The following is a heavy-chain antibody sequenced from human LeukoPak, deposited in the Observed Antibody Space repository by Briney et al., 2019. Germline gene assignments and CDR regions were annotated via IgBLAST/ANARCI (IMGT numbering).Heavy chain of an antibody. CDR3: ARARGDRSGYYRY. V-gene: IGHV1-18*01. Sequence: GASVEVSCKTSGYTFTKYGISWVRQAPGQGPEWMGWISAYDGNTIYAQKLQDRLTLTTDTSTDTAHMELRSLRSDDTAVYFCARARGDRSGYYRYWGQGTLVTVSS. J-gene: IGHJ4*02. CDR1: GYTFTKYG. D-gene: IGHD3-22*01. CDR2: ISAYDGNT.